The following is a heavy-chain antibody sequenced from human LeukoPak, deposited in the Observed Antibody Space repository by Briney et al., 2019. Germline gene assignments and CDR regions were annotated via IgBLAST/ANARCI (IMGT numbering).Heavy chain of an antibody. J-gene: IGHJ5*02. D-gene: IGHD3-9*01. CDR2: IIPILGIA. CDR3: ARGNILTNNWFDP. Sequence: SVKVSCKASGGTFSSYAISWVRQAPGQGLEWMGRIIPILGIANYAQKFQGRVTIAADKSTSTAYMELSSLRSEDTAVYYCARGNILTNNWFDPWGQGTLVTVSS. CDR1: GGTFSSYA. V-gene: IGHV1-69*04.